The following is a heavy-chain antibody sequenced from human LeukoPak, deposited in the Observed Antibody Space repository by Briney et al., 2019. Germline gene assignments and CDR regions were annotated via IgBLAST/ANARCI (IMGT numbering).Heavy chain of an antibody. CDR1: GFIFSSDA. V-gene: IGHV3-23*01. CDR2: ISANSGDST. J-gene: IGHJ4*02. D-gene: IGHD1-14*01. Sequence: QPGGSLRLSCVASGFIFSSDAMTLVRQAPGKGLEWVSGISANSGDSTFYAASVKGRFTISRDNSKNTLYLQMNSLRAEDTAVYHCAKEITSGNSWGQGTLVTVSS. CDR3: AKEITSGNS.